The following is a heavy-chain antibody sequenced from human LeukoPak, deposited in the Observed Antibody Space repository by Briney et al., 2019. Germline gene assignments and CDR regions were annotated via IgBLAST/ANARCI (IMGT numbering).Heavy chain of an antibody. D-gene: IGHD6-13*01. CDR2: IGTAGDT. V-gene: IGHV3-13*01. CDR3: ASSPAYSSSWYAIDN. Sequence: GGSLRLSCAASGFTFSNYDMHWVRHAAGKGLEWVSGIGTAGDTYYPGSVKGRFTISRENAKNSLYLHMNSLSAGDTAVYYCASSPAYSSSWYAIDNWGQGTLVTVSS. CDR1: GFTFSNYD. J-gene: IGHJ4*02.